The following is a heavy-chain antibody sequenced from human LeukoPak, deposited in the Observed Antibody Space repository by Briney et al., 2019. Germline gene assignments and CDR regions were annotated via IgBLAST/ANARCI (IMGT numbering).Heavy chain of an antibody. CDR2: ISSSSSYI. D-gene: IGHD5-12*01. Sequence: PGGSLRLSCAASGFTFSSYSMNWVRQAPGKGLEWVSSISSSSSYIYYADSVKGRFTISRDNAKNSLYLQMNSLRAEDTAVYYCAREGSGYDPFDYWGQGTLVTVSS. CDR3: AREGSGYDPFDY. V-gene: IGHV3-21*01. CDR1: GFTFSSYS. J-gene: IGHJ4*02.